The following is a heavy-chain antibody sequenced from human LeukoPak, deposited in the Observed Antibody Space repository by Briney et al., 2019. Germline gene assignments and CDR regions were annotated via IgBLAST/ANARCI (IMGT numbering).Heavy chain of an antibody. CDR1: GFTFSSYG. V-gene: IGHV3-33*01. CDR3: ARDHSSSWPTDAFDI. Sequence: HPGGSLRLSCAASGFTFSSYGMHWVRQAPGKGLEWVAVIWYDGSNKYYADSVKGRFTISRDNSKNTLYLQMNSLRAEDTAVYYCARDHSSSWPTDAFDIWGQGTMVTVSS. J-gene: IGHJ3*02. D-gene: IGHD6-13*01. CDR2: IWYDGSNK.